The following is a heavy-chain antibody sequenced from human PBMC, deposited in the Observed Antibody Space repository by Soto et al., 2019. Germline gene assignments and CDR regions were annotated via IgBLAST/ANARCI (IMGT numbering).Heavy chain of an antibody. Sequence: QVHLVQSGAEVKKPGASVKVSCKGSGYAFTTYGITWVRQAPGQGLEWMGCISAHNGNTNYAQKLQGRVTVTRDTSTSTAYMALRSLGSDDKAVYYCARGRYGDYWGQGALVTVSS. CDR2: ISAHNGNT. CDR1: GYAFTTYG. CDR3: ARGRYGDY. V-gene: IGHV1-18*01. J-gene: IGHJ4*02. D-gene: IGHD1-1*01.